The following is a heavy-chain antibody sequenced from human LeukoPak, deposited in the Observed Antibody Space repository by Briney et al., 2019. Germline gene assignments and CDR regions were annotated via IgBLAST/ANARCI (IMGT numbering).Heavy chain of an antibody. CDR1: GFTFSSYW. CDR2: INSDGSST. Sequence: GGSLRLSCAASGFTFSSYWMHWVRHAPGKGLVWVSRINSDGSSTSYADSVKGRFTISRDNAKNTLYLQMNSLRAEDTAVYYCARGYRSTRWLQLYWGQGTLVTVSS. J-gene: IGHJ4*02. V-gene: IGHV3-74*01. CDR3: ARGYRSTRWLQLY. D-gene: IGHD1-1*01.